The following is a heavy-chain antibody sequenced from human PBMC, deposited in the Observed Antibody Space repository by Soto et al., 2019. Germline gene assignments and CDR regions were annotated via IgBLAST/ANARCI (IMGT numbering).Heavy chain of an antibody. J-gene: IGHJ4*02. CDR1: GFTFSSYA. D-gene: IGHD6-19*01. CDR2: ISGSGGST. V-gene: IGHV3-23*01. Sequence: EVQLLESGGGLVQPGGSLRLSCAASGFTFSSYAMSWVRQAPGKGLEWVSAISGSGGSTYYADSVKGRFTISRDNSKNTLYLQMNSLSAEDTAVYYFAKDLVSGWFFDYWGQGTLVTVSS. CDR3: AKDLVSGWFFDY.